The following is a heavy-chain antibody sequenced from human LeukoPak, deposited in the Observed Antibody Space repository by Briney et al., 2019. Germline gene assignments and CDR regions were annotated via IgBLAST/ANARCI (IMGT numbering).Heavy chain of an antibody. D-gene: IGHD5-18*01. CDR2: IGISSNKI. CDR3: ARGGYHAYYLDY. CDR1: GFTLRSYT. J-gene: IGHJ4*02. Sequence: KAGGSLRLSCAASGFTLRSYTMNWVRQAPGKGLEWVSSIGISSNKIYYADSVKGRLTISRDNAKNTLYLQMNSLRAEDTAVYYCARGGYHAYYLDYWGQGSLVTVSS. V-gene: IGHV3-21*01.